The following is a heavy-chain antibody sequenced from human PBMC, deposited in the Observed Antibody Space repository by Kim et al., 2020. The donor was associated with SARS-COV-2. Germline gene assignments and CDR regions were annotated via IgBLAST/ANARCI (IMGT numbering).Heavy chain of an antibody. V-gene: IGHV1-2*02. J-gene: IGHJ4*02. CDR3: ARSSLLDFDY. Sequence: GGASCAQRFQDRDTMTRDTSISTVYLEVTRLRSDDTAVYYCARSSLLDFDYWGQGTLVTVSS. D-gene: IGHD2-15*01. CDR2: GGA.